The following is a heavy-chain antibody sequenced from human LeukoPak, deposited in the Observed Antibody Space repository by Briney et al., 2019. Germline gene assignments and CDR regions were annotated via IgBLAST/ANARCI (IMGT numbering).Heavy chain of an antibody. CDR3: ARLASKGYCSSTSCSYYFDY. Sequence: PSETLSLTCTVSGGSISSYYWSWIRQPAGKGLEWIGEINHSGSTNYNPSLKSRVTISVDTSKNQFSLKLSSVTAADTAVYYCARLASKGYCSSTSCSYYFDYWGQGTLVTVSS. CDR1: GGSISSYY. CDR2: INHSGST. V-gene: IGHV4-34*01. J-gene: IGHJ4*02. D-gene: IGHD2-2*01.